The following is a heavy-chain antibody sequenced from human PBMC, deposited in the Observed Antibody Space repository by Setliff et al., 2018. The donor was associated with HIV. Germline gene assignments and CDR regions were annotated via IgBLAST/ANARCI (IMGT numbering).Heavy chain of an antibody. CDR3: ARDRSVGLYYHGMDV. V-gene: IGHV1-46*01. CDR1: GYSFTRYY. Sequence: ASVKVSCKASGYSFTRYYMHWVRQAPGQGLEWMGITHPSGGSPNYAQKFQGRVTMTRDMSTSTVYMELLSMRSEDTAVYYCARDRSVGLYYHGMDVWGRGTTVTVSS. CDR2: THPSGGSP. D-gene: IGHD5-12*01. J-gene: IGHJ6*02.